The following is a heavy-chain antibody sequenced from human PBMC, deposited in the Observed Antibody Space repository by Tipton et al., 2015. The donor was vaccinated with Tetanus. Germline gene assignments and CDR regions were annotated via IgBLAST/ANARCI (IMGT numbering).Heavy chain of an antibody. Sequence: QLVQSGAEVKKPGASVKVSCKASGYTFTSYYMHWVRQAPGQGLEWMGIINPSGGSTSYAQKFQGRVTMTRDTSTSTAYMELSSMRSEGTAVYYCARDLGRDGPQYGGNSASRDYWGQGCRVTVSS. V-gene: IGHV1-46*01. J-gene: IGHJ4*02. CDR3: ARDLGRDGPQYGGNSASRDY. D-gene: IGHD4-23*01. CDR1: GYTFTSYY. CDR2: INPSGGST.